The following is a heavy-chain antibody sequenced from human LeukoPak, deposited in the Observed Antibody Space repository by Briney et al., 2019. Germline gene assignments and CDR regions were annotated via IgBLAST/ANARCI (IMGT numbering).Heavy chain of an antibody. Sequence: QAGGSLRLSCAASGFTFSFYAMSWVRQAPGKGLEWVSAISGSGDRTYYSDSVKGRFTISRDNSKNTLYLQMNSLRAEDTAVYYCAKRSGYYDSDNPNWFDPWGQGTLVTVSS. CDR1: GFTFSFYA. CDR2: ISGSGDRT. V-gene: IGHV3-23*01. J-gene: IGHJ5*02. CDR3: AKRSGYYDSDNPNWFDP. D-gene: IGHD3-10*01.